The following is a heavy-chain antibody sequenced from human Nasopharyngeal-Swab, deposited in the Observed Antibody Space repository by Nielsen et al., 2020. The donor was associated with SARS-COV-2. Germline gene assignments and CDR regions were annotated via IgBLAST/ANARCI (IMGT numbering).Heavy chain of an antibody. V-gene: IGHV1-45*02. CDR2: ITPFNGNA. CDR3: ASGQCINGVCNPTDGLDV. Sequence: SVKVSCKASGFSITYRFLHWMRQAPGQALEWMGWITPFNGNAKYAPKFQGRVSITRDGSRTTASLELSSLRPDDTAMYFCASGQCINGVCNPTDGLDVWGQGTSVTVSS. D-gene: IGHD2-8*01. J-gene: IGHJ6*02. CDR1: GFSITYRF.